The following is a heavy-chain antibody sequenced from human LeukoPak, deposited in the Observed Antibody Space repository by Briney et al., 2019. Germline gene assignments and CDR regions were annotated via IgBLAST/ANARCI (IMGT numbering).Heavy chain of an antibody. J-gene: IGHJ4*02. CDR1: GYTFTSYA. CDR2: INTNTGNP. Sequence: ASVKVSCKASGYTFTSYAMNWVRQAPGQGLEWMGWINTNTGNPTYAQGFTGRFVFSLDTSVSTAYLQISSLKAEDTAVYYCARGGYDYVWGSYPSLDYWGQGTLVTVSS. D-gene: IGHD3-16*01. CDR3: ARGGYDYVWGSYPSLDY. V-gene: IGHV7-4-1*02.